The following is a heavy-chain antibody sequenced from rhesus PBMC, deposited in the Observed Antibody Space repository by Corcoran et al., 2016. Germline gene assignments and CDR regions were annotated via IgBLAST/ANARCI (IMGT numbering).Heavy chain of an antibody. V-gene: IGHV4-169*01. CDR2: SFGSGRRA. D-gene: IGHD6-19*01. J-gene: IGHJ4*01. CDR1: GGSISSSY. CDR3: ARHSSSYFDY. Sequence: QLQLQESGPGLVKPSETLSLTCAVSGGSISSSYWSWIRPAPRKGLEWSGYSFGSGRRANYNPPLKRRVTLSVDTSKNQLSRKLRSGTAADTAVYYGARHSSSYFDYWGQGVLVTVSS.